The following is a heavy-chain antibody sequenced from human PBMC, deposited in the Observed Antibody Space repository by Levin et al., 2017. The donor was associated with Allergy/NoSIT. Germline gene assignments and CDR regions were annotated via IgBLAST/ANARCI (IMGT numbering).Heavy chain of an antibody. CDR3: AKAGYNWNDLYYYYYMDV. CDR1: GFTFSSYA. V-gene: IGHV3-23*01. D-gene: IGHD1-1*01. J-gene: IGHJ6*03. Sequence: GGSLRLSCAASGFTFSSYAMSWVRQAPGKGLEWVSAISGSGGSTYYADSVKGRFTISRDNSKNTLYLQMNSLRAEDTAVYYCAKAGYNWNDLYYYYYMDVWGKGTTVTVSS. CDR2: ISGSGGST.